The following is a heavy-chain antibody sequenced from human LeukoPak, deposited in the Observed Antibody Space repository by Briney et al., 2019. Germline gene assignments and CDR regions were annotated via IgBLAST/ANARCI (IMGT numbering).Heavy chain of an antibody. CDR3: GRDDYYIDAG. V-gene: IGHV3-7*01. CDR1: GFTFSRYW. Sequence: PGGSLRLSCAASGFTFSRYWMSWFHQAPGKGLEGWANINEVGGEIYYVDSVKGRFTISRDNTKNSLFLQMNSLRAEDTAGYHYGRDDYYIDAGWGQGTLVTVSS. J-gene: IGHJ4*02. CDR2: INEVGGEI. D-gene: IGHD3-10*01.